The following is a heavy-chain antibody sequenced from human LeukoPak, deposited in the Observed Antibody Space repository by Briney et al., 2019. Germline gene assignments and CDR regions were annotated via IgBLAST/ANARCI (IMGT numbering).Heavy chain of an antibody. CDR2: IKQDGSEK. CDR1: GFSFRTYW. Sequence: GGSLRLSCAASGFSFRTYWMTWVRQAPGKGLEWVADIKQDGSEKYYLDSVKGRFTISTDNAKNLLSLEMNSLRVEDTAVYYCSWSGEADWGQGTLVTVSS. J-gene: IGHJ4*02. CDR3: SWSGEAD. V-gene: IGHV3-7*01. D-gene: IGHD3-3*01.